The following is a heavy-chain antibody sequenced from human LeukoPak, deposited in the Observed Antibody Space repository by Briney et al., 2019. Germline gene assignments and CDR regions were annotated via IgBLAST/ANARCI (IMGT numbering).Heavy chain of an antibody. CDR2: ISYDGSNK. D-gene: IGHD3-16*01. CDR3: TRVSYADGGYFDY. V-gene: IGHV3-30*03. J-gene: IGHJ4*02. CDR1: GFTFSSYG. Sequence: ARSLRLSCAASGFTFSSYGMHWVRQAPGKGLEWVAVISYDGSNKYYADSVKGRFTISRDNAKNSLYLQMNSLRAEDTAVYYCTRVSYADGGYFDYWGQGTLVTVSS.